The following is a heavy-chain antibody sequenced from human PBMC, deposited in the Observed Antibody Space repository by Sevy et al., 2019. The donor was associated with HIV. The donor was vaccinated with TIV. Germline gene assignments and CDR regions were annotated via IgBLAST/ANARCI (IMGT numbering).Heavy chain of an antibody. Sequence: SETLSLTCTVSGYSISSGYYWGWIRQPPGKGLKWIGSIYHSGSTYYNPSLKSRVTISVDTSKNQFSLKLSSVTAADTAMYYCARTSRFLEWLLPGGPDYGMDVWGQGTTVTVSS. J-gene: IGHJ6*02. V-gene: IGHV4-38-2*02. D-gene: IGHD3-3*01. CDR1: GYSISSGYY. CDR2: IYHSGST. CDR3: ARTSRFLEWLLPGGPDYGMDV.